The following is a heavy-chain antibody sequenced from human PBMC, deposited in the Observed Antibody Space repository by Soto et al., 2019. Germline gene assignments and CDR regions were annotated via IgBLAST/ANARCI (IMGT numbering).Heavy chain of an antibody. V-gene: IGHV1-69*02. D-gene: IGHD3-22*01. CDR1: GGTFSSYT. Sequence: QVQLVQSGAEVKKPGSSVKVSCKASGGTFSSYTISWVRQAPGQGLEWMGRIIPILGIANYAQKFQGRVTRTAEKSTSTAYMERSSLRSEDTAVYYCARTYYYDSSGYTPDAFDIWGQGTMVTVSS. CDR2: IIPILGIA. CDR3: ARTYYYDSSGYTPDAFDI. J-gene: IGHJ3*02.